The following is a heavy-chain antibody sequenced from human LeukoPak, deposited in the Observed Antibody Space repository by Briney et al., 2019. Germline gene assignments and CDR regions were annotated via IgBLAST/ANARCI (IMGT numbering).Heavy chain of an antibody. Sequence: SETLSLTCTVSGGSITSYYRSWIRQSPGKGLEWIGFMYYSGTTNYNPSLKSRVTISLGMSKNQFTLKLSSVTAADTAVYYCARLPMAVTPHVDYWGQGTLVTVSS. V-gene: IGHV4-59*01. CDR3: ARLPMAVTPHVDY. CDR1: GGSITSYY. J-gene: IGHJ4*02. CDR2: MYYSGTT. D-gene: IGHD2-21*02.